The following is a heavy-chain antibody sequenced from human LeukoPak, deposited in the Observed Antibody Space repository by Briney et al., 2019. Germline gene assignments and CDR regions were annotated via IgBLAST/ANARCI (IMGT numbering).Heavy chain of an antibody. Sequence: GASVRVSCKASGYTFTSYGISWVRQAPGQGLEWMGWISAYNSNTNYAQKLQGRVTMTTDTSTTTAYMELRSLRSDDTAVYYCARDFYEFQLWFGVRAFDIWGQGTMVTVSS. D-gene: IGHD3-10*01. CDR3: ARDFYEFQLWFGVRAFDI. V-gene: IGHV1-18*01. CDR1: GYTFTSYG. CDR2: ISAYNSNT. J-gene: IGHJ3*02.